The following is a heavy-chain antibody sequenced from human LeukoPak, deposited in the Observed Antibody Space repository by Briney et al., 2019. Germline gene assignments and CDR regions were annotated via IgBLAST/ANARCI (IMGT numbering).Heavy chain of an antibody. V-gene: IGHV1-2*02. CDR2: INPNSGGT. D-gene: IGHD3-22*01. J-gene: IGHJ3*02. Sequence: ASVKVSCKASGYTFTGYYMHWVRQAPGQGLEWMGWINPNSGGTNYAQKFQGRVTMTRDTSISTAYMELRSLRSDDTAVYYCAREGSYDSSGYYYLPHAFDIWGQGTMVTVSS. CDR1: GYTFTGYY. CDR3: AREGSYDSSGYYYLPHAFDI.